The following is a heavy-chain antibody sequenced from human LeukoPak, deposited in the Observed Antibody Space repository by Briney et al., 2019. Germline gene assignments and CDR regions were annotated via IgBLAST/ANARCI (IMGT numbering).Heavy chain of an antibody. Sequence: SETLSLTCTVSGGSISSFYWSWTRQPPGKGLEWIGYVYSSGSTNYNPSLKSRLTVSVDTSKNQFSLQLSSVTAADTAVYYCARHGDYYCRSTTCFDYWGQGTLVTVSS. CDR3: ARHGDYYCRSTTCFDY. J-gene: IGHJ4*02. CDR2: VYSSGST. D-gene: IGHD2-2*01. CDR1: GGSISSFY. V-gene: IGHV4-59*08.